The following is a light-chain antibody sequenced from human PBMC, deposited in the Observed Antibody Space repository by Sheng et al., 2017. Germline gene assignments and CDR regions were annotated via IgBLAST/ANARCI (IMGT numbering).Light chain of an antibody. CDR3: QQYYSYPRT. CDR1: QTIASW. J-gene: IGKJ1*01. V-gene: IGKV1-5*03. Sequence: DIQMTQSPSTLSASVGDRVTMTCRASQTIASWLAWLQHKPGKAPKLLIYKASILESGVPSRFSGSGSGTDFTLTISCLQSEDFATYYCQQYYSYPRTFGQGTKVEIK. CDR2: KAS.